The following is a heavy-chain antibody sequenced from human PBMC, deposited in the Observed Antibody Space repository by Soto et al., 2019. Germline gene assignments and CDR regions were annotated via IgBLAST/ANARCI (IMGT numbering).Heavy chain of an antibody. CDR2: INHSGST. D-gene: IGHD3-10*01. J-gene: IGHJ5*02. CDR1: GGSFSGYY. CDR3: AREGGPMVRGVIIRGVRNWFDP. V-gene: IGHV4-34*01. Sequence: SETLSLTCAVYGGSFSGYYWSWIRQPPGKGLEWIGEINHSGSTNYNPSLKSRVTISVDTSKNQFSLKLSSVTAADTAVYYCAREGGPMVRGVIIRGVRNWFDPWGQATLLTVSS.